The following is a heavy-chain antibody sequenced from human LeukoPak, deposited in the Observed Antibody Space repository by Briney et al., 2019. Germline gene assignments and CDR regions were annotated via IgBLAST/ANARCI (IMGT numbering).Heavy chain of an antibody. Sequence: TPSETLSLTCAVYGGSFSGYYWSWIRQPPGKGLEWIGEINHSGSTNYNPSLKSQVTISVDTSKNQFSLKLSSVTAADTAVYYCASAPGIAAAGTSVGWGQGTLVTVSS. J-gene: IGHJ4*02. CDR2: INHSGST. D-gene: IGHD6-13*01. CDR3: ASAPGIAAAGTSVG. CDR1: GGSFSGYY. V-gene: IGHV4-34*01.